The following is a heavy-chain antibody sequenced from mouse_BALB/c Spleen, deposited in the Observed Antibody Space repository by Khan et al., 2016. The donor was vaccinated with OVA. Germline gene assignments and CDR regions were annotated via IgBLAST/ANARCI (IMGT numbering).Heavy chain of an antibody. V-gene: IGHV1S81*02. Sequence: VQLQQSGAELVKPGASVKLSCKASGYTFTSYWMHWVKLRPGQGFEWIGEINPNNGGTNYNEKFKGKATLTLDKSSSTAYMQLSSLTSEDSAVYYCTLGNYPYYEMDHWGQGTSVTVSS. D-gene: IGHD2-1*01. CDR3: TLGNYPYYEMDH. CDR1: GYTFTSYW. J-gene: IGHJ4*01. CDR2: INPNNGGT.